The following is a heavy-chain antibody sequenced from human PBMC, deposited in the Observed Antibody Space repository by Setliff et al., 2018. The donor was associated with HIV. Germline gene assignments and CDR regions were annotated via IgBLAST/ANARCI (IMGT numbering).Heavy chain of an antibody. CDR3: AREGHVATPGSSEFDP. D-gene: IGHD6-13*01. CDR1: GYGFSSYY. J-gene: IGHJ5*02. CDR2: VNPRGGKA. V-gene: IGHV1-46*01. Sequence: ASVKVSCKASGYGFSSYYVHWVRQAPGQGLEWMGIVNPRGGKANYAQRFHGRLTVTTDTSTSTVYMELRLLTSDDTAIYYCAREGHVATPGSSEFDPWGREPWSPSPQ.